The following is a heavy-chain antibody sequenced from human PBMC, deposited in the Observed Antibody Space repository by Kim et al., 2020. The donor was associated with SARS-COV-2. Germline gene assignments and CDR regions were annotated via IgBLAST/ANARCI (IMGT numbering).Heavy chain of an antibody. J-gene: IGHJ6*02. CDR3: ARVGYCSGGSCYSGRVLYYYYGMDV. V-gene: IGHV3-21*01. D-gene: IGHD2-15*01. Sequence: GGSLRLSCAASGFTFSSYSMNWVRQAPGKGLEWVSSISSSSSYIYYADSVKGRFTISRDNAKNSLYLQMNSLRAEDTAVYYCARVGYCSGGSCYSGRVLYYYYGMDVWGQGTTVTVSS. CDR2: ISSSSSYI. CDR1: GFTFSSYS.